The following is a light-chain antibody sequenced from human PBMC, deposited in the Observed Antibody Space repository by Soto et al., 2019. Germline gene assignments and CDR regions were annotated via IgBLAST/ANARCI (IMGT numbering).Light chain of an antibody. CDR2: YAS. CDR1: QSVSSN. CDR3: QQYNNWPPSWT. V-gene: IGKV3-15*01. J-gene: IGKJ1*01. Sequence: EIVMTQSPATLSVSPGERATLSCRASQSVSSNLAWYQQKPGQAPRLLIYYASTRDTGVPARFSGSGSGTDFTLTISSLQSEDFAVYYCQQYNNWPPSWTVGQGTKVDIK.